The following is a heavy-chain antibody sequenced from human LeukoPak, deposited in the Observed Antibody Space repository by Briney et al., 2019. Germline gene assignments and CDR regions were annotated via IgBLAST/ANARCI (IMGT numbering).Heavy chain of an antibody. V-gene: IGHV1-3*01. J-gene: IGHJ4*02. CDR3: VRDRGGASTVY. CDR2: INAGNGNT. Sequence: GASVKVSCKASGYTFTNYAMHWVRQAPGQRLEWMGWINAGNGNTKYSQKFQGRVTITGDTPASTAYMELSSLRSEDTAVYYCVRDRGGASTVYWGQGTLVTVSS. CDR1: GYTFTNYA. D-gene: IGHD3-16*01.